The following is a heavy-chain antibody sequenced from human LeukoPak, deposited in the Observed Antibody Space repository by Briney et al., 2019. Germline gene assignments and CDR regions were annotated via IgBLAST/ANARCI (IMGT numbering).Heavy chain of an antibody. CDR3: ARRRRRNDFWSGYYPYYFDY. J-gene: IGHJ4*02. D-gene: IGHD3-3*01. CDR2: IYPGDSDT. CDR1: GYSFTSYW. Sequence: GESLKISCKGSGYSFTSYWIGWVRQMPGKGLEWMGIIYPGDSDTRYSPSFQGQVTISADKSINTAYLQWSSLKASDTAMYYCARRRRRNDFWSGYYPYYFDYWGQGTLVTVSS. V-gene: IGHV5-51*01.